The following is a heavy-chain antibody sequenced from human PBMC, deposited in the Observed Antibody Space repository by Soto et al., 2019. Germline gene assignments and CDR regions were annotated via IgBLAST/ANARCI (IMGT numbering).Heavy chain of an antibody. V-gene: IGHV1-2*04. Sequence: ASVKVSCKASGYTFTGYYMHWVRQAPGQGLEWMGWINPNSGGTNYAQKFQGWVTMTRDTSISTAYMELSRLRSDDTAVYYCAREDSSGYGNWFDPWGQGTLVTVSS. CDR1: GYTFTGYY. CDR3: AREDSSGYGNWFDP. J-gene: IGHJ5*02. CDR2: INPNSGGT. D-gene: IGHD3-22*01.